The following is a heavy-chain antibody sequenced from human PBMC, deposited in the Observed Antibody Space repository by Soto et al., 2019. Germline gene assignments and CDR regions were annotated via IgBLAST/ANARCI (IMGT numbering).Heavy chain of an antibody. J-gene: IGHJ5*02. CDR2: IYYSGST. D-gene: IGHD2-15*01. Sequence: SETLSLTCTVSGGSISDYYWIWIRQPPGKGLEWIGCIYYSGSTNYNPSLKSRVTISVDTSKNQFSLKMSSVTAADTALYYCARQNAVASPFDPWGQGTLVTVSS. CDR1: GGSISDYY. V-gene: IGHV4-59*08. CDR3: ARQNAVASPFDP.